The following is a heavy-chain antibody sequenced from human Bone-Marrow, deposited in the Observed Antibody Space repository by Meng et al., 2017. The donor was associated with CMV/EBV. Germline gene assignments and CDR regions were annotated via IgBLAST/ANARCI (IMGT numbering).Heavy chain of an antibody. Sequence: GGSLRLSCVASGFIFSSYNMNWVRQAPGKGLEWVSSVSSSSSYIYYADSMKGRFTISRDNAKNSLYLQMNSLRAEDTAVYYCARGLRSDDFWSGSDAFDIWGQGTMVTV. V-gene: IGHV3-21*04. J-gene: IGHJ3*02. CDR2: VSSSSSYI. CDR1: GFIFSSYN. CDR3: ARGLRSDDFWSGSDAFDI. D-gene: IGHD3-3*01.